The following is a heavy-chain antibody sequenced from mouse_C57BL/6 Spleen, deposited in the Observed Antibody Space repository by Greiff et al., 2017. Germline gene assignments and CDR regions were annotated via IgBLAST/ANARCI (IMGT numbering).Heavy chain of an antibody. CDR2: IDPETGGT. CDR3: TRGGSSYTWFAY. V-gene: IGHV1-15*01. Sequence: VQLQQSGAELVRPGASVTLSCKASGYTFTDYEMHWVKQTPVHGLEWIGAIDPETGGTASNQKFKGKAILTADKSSSTAYMELRSLTSENSAVYYCTRGGSSYTWFAYWGRVTLVTVSA. CDR1: GYTFTDYE. D-gene: IGHD1-1*01. J-gene: IGHJ3*01.